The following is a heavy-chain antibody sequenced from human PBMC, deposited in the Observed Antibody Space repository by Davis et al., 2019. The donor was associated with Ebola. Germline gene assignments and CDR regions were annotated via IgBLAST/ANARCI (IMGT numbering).Heavy chain of an antibody. Sequence: GESLKISCAASGFTFSSYSMSWVRQAPGKGLEWVSANSGSGGSTYYADSVKGRFTISRDNSKNTLYLQMNSLRAEDTAVYYCAKAGTIAAAGMVPYYFDYWGQGTLVTVSS. CDR2: NSGSGGST. V-gene: IGHV3-23*01. D-gene: IGHD6-13*01. CDR1: GFTFSSYS. J-gene: IGHJ4*02. CDR3: AKAGTIAAAGMVPYYFDY.